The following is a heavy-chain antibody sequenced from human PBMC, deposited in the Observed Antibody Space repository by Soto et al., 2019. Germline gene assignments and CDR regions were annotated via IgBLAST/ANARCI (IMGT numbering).Heavy chain of an antibody. D-gene: IGHD3-16*01. J-gene: IGHJ4*02. V-gene: IGHV3-15*07. CDR1: GFTFSNVA. Sequence: EVQLVESGGGLVEPGGSLRLSCTASGFTFSNVAMYWVRQAAGKGLEWVASIKSKTDGGTTDYAAPVKGRFTISRDDSKNTLYLQLNSLETEDTAVYYCVQVAYYERSGGQGNLCTVSS. CDR3: VQVAYYERS. CDR2: IKSKTDGGTT.